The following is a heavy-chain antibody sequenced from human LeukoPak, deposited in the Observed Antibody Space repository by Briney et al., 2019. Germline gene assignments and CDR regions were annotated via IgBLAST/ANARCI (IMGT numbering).Heavy chain of an antibody. D-gene: IGHD6-19*01. V-gene: IGHV1-18*01. CDR3: ARDLTSRAVAGISGVSDY. Sequence: ASVKVSCKASGYTLTSYGISWVRQAPGQGLEWMGWISAYNGNTNYAQKLQGRVTMTTDTSTSTAYMELRSLRSDDTAVYYCARDLTSRAVAGISGVSDYWGQGTLVTVSS. J-gene: IGHJ4*02. CDR2: ISAYNGNT. CDR1: GYTLTSYG.